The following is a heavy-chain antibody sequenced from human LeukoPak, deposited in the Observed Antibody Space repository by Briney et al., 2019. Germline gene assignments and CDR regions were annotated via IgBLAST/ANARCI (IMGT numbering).Heavy chain of an antibody. CDR2: INPNSGGT. Sequence: GASAKVSCKASGYTFTGYYMHWVRQAPGQGLEWMGRINPNSGGTNYAQKFQGRVTMTRDTSISTAYMELSRLRSDDTAVYYCARKPYSSSSPHLPWGQGTLVTVSS. CDR3: ARKPYSSSSPHLP. D-gene: IGHD6-6*01. J-gene: IGHJ5*02. CDR1: GYTFTGYY. V-gene: IGHV1-2*06.